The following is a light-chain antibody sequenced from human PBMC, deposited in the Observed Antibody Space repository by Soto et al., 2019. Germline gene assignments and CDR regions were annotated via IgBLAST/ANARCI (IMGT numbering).Light chain of an antibody. J-gene: IGKJ1*01. V-gene: IGKV3-11*01. Sequence: IVLTQSPATLSLSPGARATLSRRAGQSVSNYLAWYQQKPGQAPRLLIYDTFNRATGIPARFSGSGSGTDFTLTISSLEPEDLAVYFCVQRSTWPWTSGQGTKVEIK. CDR2: DTF. CDR3: VQRSTWPWT. CDR1: QSVSNY.